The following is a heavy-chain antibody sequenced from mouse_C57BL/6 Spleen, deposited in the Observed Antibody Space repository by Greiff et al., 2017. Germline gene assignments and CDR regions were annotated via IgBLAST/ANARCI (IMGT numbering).Heavy chain of an antibody. V-gene: IGHV5-9*01. CDR3: ARREIYYDYDRAMDY. D-gene: IGHD2-4*01. CDR2: ISGGGGNT. Sequence: EVKLVESGGGLVKPGGSLKLSCAASGFTFSSYTMSWVRQTPEKRLEWVATISGGGGNTYYPDSVKGRFIISRDNDKNTLYLQMSSRRSEDTTSYYCARREIYYDYDRAMDYWGQGTSVTVSS. J-gene: IGHJ4*01. CDR1: GFTFSSYT.